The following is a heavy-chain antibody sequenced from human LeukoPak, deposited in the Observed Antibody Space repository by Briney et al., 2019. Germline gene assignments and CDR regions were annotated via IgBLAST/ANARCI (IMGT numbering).Heavy chain of an antibody. CDR3: ATHLNWGWDY. CDR1: GFTFNSYW. Sequence: GRSLRLSCAASGFTFNSYWMSWVRQAPGKGLEWVANINPDGSDKYYVDSVKGRFTISRDNAKNSLHLQIYSLRAEDTALYYCATHLNWGWDYWGQGTLVTVSS. CDR2: INPDGSDK. V-gene: IGHV3-7*01. D-gene: IGHD7-27*01. J-gene: IGHJ4*02.